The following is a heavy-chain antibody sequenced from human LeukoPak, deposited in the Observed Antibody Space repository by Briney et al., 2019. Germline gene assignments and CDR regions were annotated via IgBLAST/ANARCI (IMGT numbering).Heavy chain of an antibody. V-gene: IGHV4-4*07. J-gene: IGHJ5*02. CDR2: IFTSGGT. Sequence: PSETLSLTCSVSGVSINTYYWTWIRQPAGKGLEWIGRIFTSGGTKYNPSLKSRVTISVDASKSQFYLRLSSVTAADTAVYYCARLTYSNNWYFRRGLDNWFDPWGQGTLVTVSS. D-gene: IGHD6-13*01. CDR3: ARLTYSNNWYFRRGLDNWFDP. CDR1: GVSINTYY.